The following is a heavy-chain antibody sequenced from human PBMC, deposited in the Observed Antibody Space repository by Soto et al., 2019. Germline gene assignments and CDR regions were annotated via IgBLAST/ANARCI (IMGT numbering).Heavy chain of an antibody. J-gene: IGHJ5*02. CDR1: GGSFSGYY. V-gene: IGHV4-34*01. Sequence: PSETLSLTCAVYGGSFSGYYWSWIRQPPGKGLEWIGEINHSGGTHYNPSLKSRVTISLDTSKNQFSLRLLSVTDADTAVYYCARGQRFSDWFDPWGQGTLVTVSS. D-gene: IGHD3-3*01. CDR2: INHSGGT. CDR3: ARGQRFSDWFDP.